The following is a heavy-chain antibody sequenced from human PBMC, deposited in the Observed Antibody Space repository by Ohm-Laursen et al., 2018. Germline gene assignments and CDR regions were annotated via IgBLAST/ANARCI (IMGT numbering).Heavy chain of an antibody. Sequence: GSLRLSCTASGFTFSNHWMSWVRQAPGKGLEWVANMNPDGSEKYYVDSVKGRFTISRDNAKNSLYLQMNSLRAEDTAVFYCARGRLGSSYWGQGTLVTVSS. CDR1: GFTFSNHW. CDR3: ARGRLGSSY. J-gene: IGHJ4*02. V-gene: IGHV3-7*01. CDR2: MNPDGSEK. D-gene: IGHD3-16*01.